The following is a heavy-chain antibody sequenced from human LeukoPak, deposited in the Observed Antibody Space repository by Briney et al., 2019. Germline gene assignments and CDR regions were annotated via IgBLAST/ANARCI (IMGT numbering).Heavy chain of an antibody. D-gene: IGHD4-23*01. CDR1: GFTFSGES. V-gene: IGHV3-7*05. CDR2: IRKDGSDK. J-gene: IGHJ4*02. Sequence: PGGSLRLSCTTSGFTFSGESMTWVRQAPGRGLGCVANIRKDGSDKNYVASVRGRFTISRDNAKSSLYLQMNSLRAEDTAVYYCARGLRWQDYWGRGTVVTVSS. CDR3: ARGLRWQDY.